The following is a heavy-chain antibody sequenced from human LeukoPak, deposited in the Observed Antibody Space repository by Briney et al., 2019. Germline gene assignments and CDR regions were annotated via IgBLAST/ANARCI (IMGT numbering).Heavy chain of an antibody. V-gene: IGHV3-30*04. CDR2: ISYDGSNR. D-gene: IGHD6-13*01. Sequence: GGSLRLSCAASGFTFSSYAMHWVRQAPGKGLEWVAVISYDGSNRYYADSVKGRFTISRDNSKNTLYLQMNSLRAEDTAVYYCARDRAAAAGTWLRRAVLAQASPHPVVDYWGQGTLVTVSS. CDR1: GFTFSSYA. CDR3: ARDRAAAAGTWLRRAVLAQASPHPVVDY. J-gene: IGHJ4*02.